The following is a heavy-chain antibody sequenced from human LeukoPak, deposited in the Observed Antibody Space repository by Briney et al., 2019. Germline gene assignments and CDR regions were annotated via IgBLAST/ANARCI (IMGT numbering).Heavy chain of an antibody. D-gene: IGHD3-10*01. CDR1: GFTFSSYS. J-gene: IGHJ4*02. CDR3: ARVLTEITMVRGVIDY. V-gene: IGHV3-21*01. CDR2: ISSSSSYI. Sequence: GGSLRLSCAASGFTFSSYSMNWVRQAPGKGLEWVSSISSSSSYIYYADSVKGRFTISRDNAKNSLYLQMNSLRAEDTAVYYCARVLTEITMVRGVIDYWGQGTLVTVSS.